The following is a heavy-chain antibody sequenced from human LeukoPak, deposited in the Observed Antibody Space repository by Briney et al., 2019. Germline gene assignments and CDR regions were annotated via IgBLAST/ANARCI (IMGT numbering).Heavy chain of an antibody. V-gene: IGHV1-69*01. CDR3: ARERYDSGGYYSLDY. J-gene: IGHJ4*02. Sequence: GSSVKVSCKASGGTFSSYAISWVRQAPGQGLEWMGGIIPIFGTANYAQKFQGRVTITADESTSTAYMELSILRSEDTAVYYCARERYDSGGYYSLDYWGQGTLVTVSS. D-gene: IGHD3-22*01. CDR1: GGTFSSYA. CDR2: IIPIFGTA.